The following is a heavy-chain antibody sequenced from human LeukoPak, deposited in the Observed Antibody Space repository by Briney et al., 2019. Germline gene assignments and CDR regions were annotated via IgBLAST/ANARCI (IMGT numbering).Heavy chain of an antibody. CDR2: IIPIFGTA. CDR1: GGTFSSYA. V-gene: IGHV1-69*01. Sequence: SVKVSCKASGGTFSSYAISWVRQAPGQGLEWMGGIIPIFGTANYAQKFQGRVTITADESTSTAYMELSSLRSDDTAVYYCARDHDCSSTSCSNLYNWFDPWGQGTLVTVSS. D-gene: IGHD2-2*01. J-gene: IGHJ5*02. CDR3: ARDHDCSSTSCSNLYNWFDP.